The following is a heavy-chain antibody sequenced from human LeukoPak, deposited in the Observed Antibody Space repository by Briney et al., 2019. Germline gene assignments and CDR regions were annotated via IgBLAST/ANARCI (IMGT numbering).Heavy chain of an antibody. J-gene: IGHJ4*02. V-gene: IGHV4-59*11. D-gene: IGHD2-2*01. CDR1: GGSISSHY. CDR2: IYYSGST. CDR3: ARGRYCSSTSCYFDY. Sequence: SETLSLTCTVSGGSISSHYWSWIRQPPGKGLEWIGYIYYSGSTNYNPSLKSRVTISVDTSKNQFSLKLSSVTAADTAVYYCARGRYCSSTSCYFDYWGQGTLVTVSS.